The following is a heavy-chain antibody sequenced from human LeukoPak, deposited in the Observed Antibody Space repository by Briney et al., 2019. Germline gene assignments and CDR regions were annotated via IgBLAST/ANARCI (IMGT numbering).Heavy chain of an antibody. CDR3: ARTAPYSSSSFDC. D-gene: IGHD6-6*01. CDR1: GDSISSYY. J-gene: IGHJ4*02. Sequence: SETLSLTCTVSGDSISSYYWSWIRQPRGKGLESIGYIDYSGNTNYNPSLKSRVTISVDTSKNQFSLKLSSVTAADTAVYYCARTAPYSSSSFDCWGQGSLVTVSS. CDR2: IDYSGNT. V-gene: IGHV4-59*01.